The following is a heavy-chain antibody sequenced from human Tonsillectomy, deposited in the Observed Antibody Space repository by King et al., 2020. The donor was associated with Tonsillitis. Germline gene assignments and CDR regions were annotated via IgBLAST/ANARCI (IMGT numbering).Heavy chain of an antibody. CDR3: AREDSHTTCYPIFRAFNF. Sequence: QLVQSGAEVKKPGESLRISCQGSGYSFTTYFISWVRQMPGKGLEWMGRIDPTDYYTDYRPSFQVHFTISVDTSISTAYLQWSSLKASDTAIFYCAREDSHTTCYPIFRAFNFWGQGTVVTVSS. CDR1: GYSFTTYF. D-gene: IGHD3-3*01. J-gene: IGHJ3*01. V-gene: IGHV5-10-1*03. CDR2: IDPTDYYT.